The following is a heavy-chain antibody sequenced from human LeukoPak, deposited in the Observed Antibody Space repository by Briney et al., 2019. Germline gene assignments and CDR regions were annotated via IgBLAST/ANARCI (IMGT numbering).Heavy chain of an antibody. D-gene: IGHD6-19*01. CDR2: IRYDGSNK. Sequence: GGSLRLSCAASGFTFSSYVMHWVRQAPGKGLEWVAFIRYDGSNKYYADSVKGRFTISRDNSKNTLYLQMNSLRAEDTAVYYCAKGSSGWHRGWFDPWGQGTLVTVSS. V-gene: IGHV3-30*02. J-gene: IGHJ5*02. CDR1: GFTFSSYV. CDR3: AKGSSGWHRGWFDP.